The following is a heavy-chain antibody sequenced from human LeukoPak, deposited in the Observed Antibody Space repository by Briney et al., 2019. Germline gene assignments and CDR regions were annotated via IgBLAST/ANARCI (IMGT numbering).Heavy chain of an antibody. CDR2: LSGSAGSP. CDR1: GFTFSSYA. V-gene: IGHV3-23*01. CDR3: TKVASSGSCYQSDY. J-gene: IGHJ4*02. D-gene: IGHD2-15*01. Sequence: PGGSLRLSCVASGFTFSSYALTWGRQAPGKGLEWVSGLSGSAGSPYYADSVKGRLTISRDNSKNTLFLQMNNLRAEDTAIYHCTKVASSGSCYQSDYWGQGTLVTVSS.